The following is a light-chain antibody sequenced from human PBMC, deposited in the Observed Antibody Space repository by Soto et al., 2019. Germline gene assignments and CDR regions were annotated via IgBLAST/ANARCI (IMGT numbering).Light chain of an antibody. CDR1: QDITNS. CDR2: TAS. CDR3: QQYHSYPIT. Sequence: DIQMTQSPSSLSASVGDRVTITCRASQDITNSLAWFQQKPGEAPKSLIYTASSLQSGVPSRFSGSGSGTDFTLTISSLQPEDFATYYCQQYHSYPITFGQGTRLEIK. J-gene: IGKJ5*01. V-gene: IGKV1-16*01.